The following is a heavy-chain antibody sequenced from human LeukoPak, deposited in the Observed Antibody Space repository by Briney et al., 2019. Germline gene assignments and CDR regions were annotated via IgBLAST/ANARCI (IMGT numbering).Heavy chain of an antibody. CDR1: GFTFNSYW. CDR2: INEDGSTI. D-gene: IGHD3-10*01. CDR3: VRWGYVSGTWFLDF. Sequence: PGGSLRLSCEASGFTFNSYWMSWVRQAPGKGLEWVADINEDGSTIYYVNSVKGRFTISRDNAKNSLSLQLNTLRAEDRAVYYCVRWGYVSGTWFLDFWGQGTLVTVSS. J-gene: IGHJ4*02. V-gene: IGHV3-7*05.